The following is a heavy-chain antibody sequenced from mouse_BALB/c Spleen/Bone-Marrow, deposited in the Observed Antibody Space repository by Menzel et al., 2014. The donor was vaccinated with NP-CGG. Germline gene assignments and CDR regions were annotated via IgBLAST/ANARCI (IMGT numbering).Heavy chain of an antibody. CDR2: IRNKANGYTT. V-gene: IGHV7-3*02. J-gene: IGHJ1*01. CDR1: GFTFTDYY. D-gene: IGHD1-1*01. Sequence: EVKLVEPGGGLVQPGGSLRLPYATSGFTFTDYYMSWVRQPPGKALEWLGFIRNKANGYTTEYSASVKGRFTISRDNSQSILYLQMNILRTEDSATYYCARDRNYDIHWYFDVWGAGTTVTVSS. CDR3: ARDRNYDIHWYFDV.